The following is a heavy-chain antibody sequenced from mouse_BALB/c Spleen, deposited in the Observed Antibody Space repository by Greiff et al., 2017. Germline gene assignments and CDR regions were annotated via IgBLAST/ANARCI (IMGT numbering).Heavy chain of an antibody. Sequence: EVKLQESGPGLVKPSQSLSLTCTVTGYSITSDYAWNWIRQFPGNKLEWMGYISYSGSTSYNPSLKSRISITRDTSKNQFFLQLNSVTTEDTATYYCASLGYYFDYWGQGTTLTVSS. V-gene: IGHV3-2*02. D-gene: IGHD4-1*01. CDR2: ISYSGST. CDR3: ASLGYYFDY. J-gene: IGHJ2*01. CDR1: GYSITSDYA.